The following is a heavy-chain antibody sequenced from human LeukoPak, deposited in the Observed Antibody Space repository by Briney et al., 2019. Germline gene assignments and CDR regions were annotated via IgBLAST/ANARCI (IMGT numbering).Heavy chain of an antibody. CDR3: ARVRTATEATNFDILTGYPFDY. D-gene: IGHD3-9*01. Sequence: GGSLRPSCAASGFTFSSYAMHWVRQAPGKGLEWVAVISYDGSNKFYADSLKGRFTISRDNSKNTLYLQMNSLRAEDTAVYYCARVRTATEATNFDILTGYPFDYWGQGTLVTVSS. CDR2: ISYDGSNK. J-gene: IGHJ4*02. CDR1: GFTFSSYA. V-gene: IGHV3-30-3*01.